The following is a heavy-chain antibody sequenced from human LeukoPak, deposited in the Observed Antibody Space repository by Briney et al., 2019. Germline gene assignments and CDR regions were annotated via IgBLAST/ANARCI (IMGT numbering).Heavy chain of an antibody. CDR1: GFTFSSYG. Sequence: GGSLRLSCAASGFTFSSYGMHWVRQAPGKGLEWVAVISYDRSNTYYADSVKGRFTISRDNSKNTLYLQMNSLRAEDTAVYYCAKDRYCSGGSCYIFDYWGQGTLVTVSS. CDR3: AKDRYCSGGSCYIFDY. V-gene: IGHV3-30*18. D-gene: IGHD2-15*01. CDR2: ISYDRSNT. J-gene: IGHJ4*02.